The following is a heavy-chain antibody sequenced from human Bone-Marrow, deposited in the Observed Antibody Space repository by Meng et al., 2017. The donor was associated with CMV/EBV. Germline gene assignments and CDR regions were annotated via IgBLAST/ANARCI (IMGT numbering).Heavy chain of an antibody. CDR1: GISVDDKY. J-gene: IGHJ5*02. V-gene: IGHV4-59*02. CDR3: ARGVKAWFDP. Sequence: ESLRLSCAASGISVDDKYMSWVRQTPGKGLEWIGYIYYSGSTNYNPSLKSRVTISVDTSKNQFSLKLSSVTAADTAVYYCARGVKAWFDPWGQGTLVTVSS. CDR2: IYYSGST.